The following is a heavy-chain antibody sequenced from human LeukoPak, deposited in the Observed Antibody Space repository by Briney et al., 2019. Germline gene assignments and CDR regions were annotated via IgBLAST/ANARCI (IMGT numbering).Heavy chain of an antibody. Sequence: GWSLRLSCAASGCTFSNYAMGWVLQAPGKGLEWVSSISGSGDNTYYADSVKGRFTISRDNFKNTLYVQMNSLKAEDTAVYYCKKDLALYTGPYSGSFYSPIDCWGQGTLVTVSS. J-gene: IGHJ4*02. D-gene: IGHD1-26*01. CDR1: GCTFSNYA. CDR3: KKDLALYTGPYSGSFYSPIDC. CDR2: ISGSGDNT. V-gene: IGHV3-23*01.